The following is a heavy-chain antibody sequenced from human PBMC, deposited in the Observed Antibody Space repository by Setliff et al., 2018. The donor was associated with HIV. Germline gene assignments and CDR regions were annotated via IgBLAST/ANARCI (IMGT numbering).Heavy chain of an antibody. CDR2: INPTAGST. D-gene: IGHD6-19*01. CDR1: GYTFNNYY. Sequence: ASVKVSCKASGYTFNNYYMHWVRQAPGQGFEWMGVINPTAGSTTYAQRFGGRVTMTRDTSTRTVDMELSSLRSEDTAVYYCASHAKTVDNGLLDHWGQGTLVTVSS. V-gene: IGHV1-46*02. J-gene: IGHJ4*02. CDR3: ASHAKTVDNGLLDH.